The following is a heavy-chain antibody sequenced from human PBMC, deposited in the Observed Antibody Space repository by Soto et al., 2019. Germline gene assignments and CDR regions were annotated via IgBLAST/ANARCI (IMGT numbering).Heavy chain of an antibody. CDR3: ASLGYSGYDGVYNWFDP. J-gene: IGHJ5*02. CDR2: IYYSGST. V-gene: IGHV4-39*01. D-gene: IGHD5-12*01. CDR1: GGSISTSSYY. Sequence: RSETLSLTCTVSGGSISTSSYYWGWIRQPPGTGLEWIGSIYYSGSTYYNPSLKSRVTISVDTSKNQFSLKLSSVTAADTAVYYCASLGYSGYDGVYNWFDPWGQGTLVTVSS.